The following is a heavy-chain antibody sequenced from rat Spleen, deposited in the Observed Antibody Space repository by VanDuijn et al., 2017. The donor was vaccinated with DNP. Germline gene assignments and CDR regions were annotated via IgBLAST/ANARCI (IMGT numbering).Heavy chain of an antibody. D-gene: IGHD1-6*01. CDR3: ARGDILRSFDY. Sequence: EVQLQESGPGLVKPSQSLSLTCSVTGYSITGNYWAWIRKLPGNKMEWIGYISHSDSTGYNPSLNSRISITRDTSKNQFFLQVNSVTTEDAAAYYCARGDILRSFDYWGQGVMVTVSS. CDR1: GYSITGNY. J-gene: IGHJ2*01. CDR2: ISHSDST. V-gene: IGHV3-1*01.